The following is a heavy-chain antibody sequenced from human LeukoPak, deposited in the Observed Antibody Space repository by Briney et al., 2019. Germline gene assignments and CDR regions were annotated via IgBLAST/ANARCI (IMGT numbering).Heavy chain of an antibody. V-gene: IGHV3-66*01. CDR3: ARGGYSSGWYYHFDY. D-gene: IGHD6-19*01. Sequence: GGSLRLSCAASGFTVSSNYMNWVRQAPGKGLEWVSLLHSGGNAYYADSVKGRFTISRDNSENTPYLEMISLRAEDTAAYYCARGGYSSGWYYHFDYWGQGTLVTVSS. CDR1: GFTVSSNY. CDR2: LHSGGNA. J-gene: IGHJ4*02.